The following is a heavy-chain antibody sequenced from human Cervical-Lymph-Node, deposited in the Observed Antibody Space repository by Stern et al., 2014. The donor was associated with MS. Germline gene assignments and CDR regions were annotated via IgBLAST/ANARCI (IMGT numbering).Heavy chain of an antibody. Sequence: QLVESGAAVKKPGSSMNVSCKTSGGTFSSSYAITWMRQAPGQGLEWMGRIIPILGLANYAQKFQGRVIITADKSTSTTYMELSSLTSEDTAVYYCARGVVSNRAAATLHNLFDPWGQGTLVTVSS. D-gene: IGHD2-15*01. V-gene: IGHV1-69*04. CDR1: GGTFSSSYA. CDR2: IIPILGLA. CDR3: ARGVVSNRAAATLHNLFDP. J-gene: IGHJ5*02.